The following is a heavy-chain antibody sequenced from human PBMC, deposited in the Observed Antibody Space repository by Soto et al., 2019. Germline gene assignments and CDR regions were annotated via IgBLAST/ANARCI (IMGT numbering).Heavy chain of an antibody. CDR3: ARDHQTPPIFGVVNVQPRYYHGMDV. CDR2: ISAYNGNT. J-gene: IGHJ6*02. V-gene: IGHV1-18*01. Sequence: GAPVEATWKESGYTITGYCRCWLRQAPEQGLEWMGWISAYNGNTNYAQKLQGRVTMTTDTSTSTAYMELRSLRSDDTAVYYCARDHQTPPIFGVVNVQPRYYHGMDVWRQGTTVTVSS. CDR1: GYTITGYC. D-gene: IGHD3-3*01.